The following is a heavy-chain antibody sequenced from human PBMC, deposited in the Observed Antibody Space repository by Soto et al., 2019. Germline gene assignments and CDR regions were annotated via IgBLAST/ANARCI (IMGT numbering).Heavy chain of an antibody. D-gene: IGHD6-19*01. CDR3: ARSSGFEYFQH. Sequence: GGSLRLSCAASGFTFSSYAMHWVRQAPGKGLEWVAFISYDGGNKYYADSVKGRFTISRDNSKNTLYLQMNSLRAEDTAVYYCARSSGFEYFQHWGQGTLVTVSS. J-gene: IGHJ1*01. V-gene: IGHV3-30-3*01. CDR2: ISYDGGNK. CDR1: GFTFSSYA.